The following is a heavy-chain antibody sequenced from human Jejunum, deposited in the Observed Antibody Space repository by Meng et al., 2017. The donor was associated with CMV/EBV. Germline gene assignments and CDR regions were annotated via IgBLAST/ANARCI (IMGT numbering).Heavy chain of an antibody. V-gene: IGHV3-7*01. CDR2: IKQDGSVK. CDR1: FTLGSHW. D-gene: IGHD2-2*01. CDR3: VRWVVPPGVGYGMDV. Sequence: FTLGSHWMAWVRQAPGKGLEWVDNIKQDGSVKYYVDSVKGRFTISRDNAQNSLFLQMNSLRDEDTAVYFCVRWVVPPGVGYGMDVWGQGTTVTVSS. J-gene: IGHJ6*02.